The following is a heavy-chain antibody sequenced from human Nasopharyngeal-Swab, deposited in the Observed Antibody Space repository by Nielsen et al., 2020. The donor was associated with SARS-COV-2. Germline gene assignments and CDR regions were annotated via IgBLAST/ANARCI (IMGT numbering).Heavy chain of an antibody. D-gene: IGHD6-25*01. CDR1: GFTFSSYS. J-gene: IGHJ6*02. CDR2: ISSSSSYI. Sequence: ESLKISCAASGFTFSSYSMNWVRQAPGKGLEWVSSISSSSSYIYYADSVKGRFTISRDNAKNSLYLQMNSLRAEDTAVYYCAGGSAAGPYYYYYGMDVWGQGTTVTVSS. V-gene: IGHV3-21*01. CDR3: AGGSAAGPYYYYYGMDV.